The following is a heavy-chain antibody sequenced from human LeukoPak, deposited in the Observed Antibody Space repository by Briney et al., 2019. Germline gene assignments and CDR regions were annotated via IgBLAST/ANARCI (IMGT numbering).Heavy chain of an antibody. CDR2: IVFTGRT. D-gene: IGHD3-10*01. J-gene: IGHJ5*02. Sequence: SETLSLTCTVSGGSVNSGAYYWSWIRHCPGKGLGWIGLIVFTGRTAYNPPLRGRLSFSIDTSKTRFSMERTSVTVADRATNNCARDRASGMDLWGQETVVPVSS. CDR3: ARDRASGMDL. V-gene: IGHV4-31*03. CDR1: GGSVNSGAYY.